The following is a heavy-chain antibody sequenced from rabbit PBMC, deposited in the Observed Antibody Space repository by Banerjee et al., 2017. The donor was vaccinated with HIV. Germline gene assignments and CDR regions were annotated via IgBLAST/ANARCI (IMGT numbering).Heavy chain of an antibody. D-gene: IGHD4-1*01. CDR2: IYGGSSGTS. Sequence: EESGGDLVKPEGSLTLTCTASGFSFSSSYWICWVRQAPGKGLEWIACIYGGSSGTSHSGSWAKRRSTIPKPSPPAVPLKMPILTAGDPPPFFCARVFYYSSAGGPSYFTLGAQDPLVPVS. J-gene: IGHJ3*01. CDR3: ARVFYYSSAGGPSYFTL. V-gene: IGHV1S45*01. CDR1: GFSFSSSYW.